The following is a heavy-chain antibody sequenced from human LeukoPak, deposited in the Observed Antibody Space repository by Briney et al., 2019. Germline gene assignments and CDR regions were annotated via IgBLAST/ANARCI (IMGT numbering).Heavy chain of an antibody. CDR2: IYYSGST. CDR1: GGSISSYY. V-gene: IGHV4-59*01. Sequence: SETLSLTCTVSGGSISSYYWSWIRQPPGKGLEWIGYIYYSGSTNYNPSLKSRVTISVDTSKNQFSLKLSSVTAADTAVYYCARDQAPRMITFGEPRRWFDPWGQGTLVTVSS. J-gene: IGHJ5*02. D-gene: IGHD3-16*01. CDR3: ARDQAPRMITFGEPRRWFDP.